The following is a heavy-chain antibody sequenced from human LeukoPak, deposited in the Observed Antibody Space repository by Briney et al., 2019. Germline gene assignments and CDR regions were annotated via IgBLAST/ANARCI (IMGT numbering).Heavy chain of an antibody. CDR2: ISGDTTYM. Sequence: SISGDTTYMYFADSVKGRFTISRDNAKNSLYLQMNSLRAEDTAVYYCARGYISSPVYYMDVWGKGTTVTVSS. J-gene: IGHJ6*03. CDR3: ARGYISSPVYYMDV. D-gene: IGHD6-13*01. V-gene: IGHV3-21*01.